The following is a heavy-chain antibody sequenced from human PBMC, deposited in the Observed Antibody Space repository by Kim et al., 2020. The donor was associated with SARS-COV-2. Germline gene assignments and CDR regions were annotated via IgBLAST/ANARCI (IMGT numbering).Heavy chain of an antibody. CDR3: AKGWLKGGFDY. D-gene: IGHD5-12*01. Sequence: SQTLSLTCAIFGDSVSTDIGWNWIRQSPSRGLEWLGRTYYRSKWNKDYAVSVKSRITINSDTSKNQFSLQLHSVTAEDTAVYYCAKGWLKGGFDYWGQGILGTVSS. V-gene: IGHV6-1*01. CDR1: GDSVSTDIG. J-gene: IGHJ4*02. CDR2: TYYRSKWNK.